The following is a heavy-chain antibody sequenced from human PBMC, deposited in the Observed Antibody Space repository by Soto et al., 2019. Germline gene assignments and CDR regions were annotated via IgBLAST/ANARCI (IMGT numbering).Heavy chain of an antibody. CDR1: GYTFTSYG. V-gene: IGHV1-18*04. CDR3: SGDSGPNNWDGVFDT. D-gene: IGHD1-20*01. J-gene: IGHJ3*02. Sequence: QVQLVQSGAEVKKPGASVKVSCKASGYTFTSYGITWVRQAPGQGLEWMGSISAYNRNTNYAQKLQGRVTMTTDTSPSTAYMEVRGLRSDDTALYYCSGDSGPNNWDGVFDTWRQGTMVTVS. CDR2: ISAYNRNT.